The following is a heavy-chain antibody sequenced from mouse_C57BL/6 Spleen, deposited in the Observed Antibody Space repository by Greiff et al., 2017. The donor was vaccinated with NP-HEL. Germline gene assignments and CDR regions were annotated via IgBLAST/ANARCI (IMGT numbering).Heavy chain of an antibody. J-gene: IGHJ4*01. D-gene: IGHD2-4*01. CDR3: ARNYEYDDAMDY. CDR2: IDPSDSYT. Sequence: QVQLQQPGAELVKPGASVKLSCKASGYTFTSYWMQWVKQRPGQGLEWIGEIDPSDSYTNYNQKFKGKATLTVDTSSSTAYMQLSSLTSEDSAVYYGARNYEYDDAMDYWGQGTSVTVSS. V-gene: IGHV1-50*01. CDR1: GYTFTSYW.